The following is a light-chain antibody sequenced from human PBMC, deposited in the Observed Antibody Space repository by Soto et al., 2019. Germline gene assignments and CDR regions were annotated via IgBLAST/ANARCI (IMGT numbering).Light chain of an antibody. CDR1: QSISSW. J-gene: IGKJ4*01. CDR2: KAS. V-gene: IGKV1-5*03. CDR3: QQYNSYPVT. Sequence: DIPMSQSPSTLSASVEDRVTITCRASQSISSWLAWYQQKPGKAPKLLIYKASSLESGVPSRFSGSGSGTEFTLTISSLQPDDLATYYCQQYNSYPVTFGGGTMVDIK.